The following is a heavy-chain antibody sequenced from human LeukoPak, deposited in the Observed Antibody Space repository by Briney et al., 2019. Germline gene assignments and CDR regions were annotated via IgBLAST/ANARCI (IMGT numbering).Heavy chain of an antibody. Sequence: ASVKVSCKTSGYTFTVYYIHWMRQAPGRGLEWMGWIAPRNGGTNYAQRFQGRVSMTRDTSISTVYMELRSLISDDTAVYYCARGLLGTSSSVGYFDSWGQGTLVTVSS. D-gene: IGHD6-6*01. V-gene: IGHV1-2*02. CDR1: GYTFTVYY. J-gene: IGHJ4*02. CDR2: IAPRNGGT. CDR3: ARGLLGTSSSVGYFDS.